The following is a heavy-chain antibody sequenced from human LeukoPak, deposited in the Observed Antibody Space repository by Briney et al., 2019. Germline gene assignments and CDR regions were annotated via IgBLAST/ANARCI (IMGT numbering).Heavy chain of an antibody. Sequence: GSLKPSLAASGFTLSNHWMSRVRQAPGKGLGWVANIKQDGSEKYYVDSVKGRFTISRDNAKNSLYLQMNSLRAEDTAVYYCARAEFGELYRFDYWGQGTLVTVSS. J-gene: IGHJ4*02. CDR3: ARAEFGELYRFDY. V-gene: IGHV3-7*01. CDR2: IKQDGSEK. D-gene: IGHD3-10*01. CDR1: GFTLSNHW.